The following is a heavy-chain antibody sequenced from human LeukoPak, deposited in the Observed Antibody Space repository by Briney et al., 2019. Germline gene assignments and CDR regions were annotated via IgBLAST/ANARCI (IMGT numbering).Heavy chain of an antibody. J-gene: IGHJ4*02. D-gene: IGHD6-13*01. V-gene: IGHV3-23*01. CDR3: AKDKGKGQQLAPYDY. CDR1: GFTFSSYA. CDR2: ISGSGGST. Sequence: GGSLRLSCAASGFTFSSYAMSWVRQAPGKGLEWVSAISGSGGSTYYADSVKGRSTISRDNSKNTLYLQMNSLRAEDTAVYYCAKDKGKGQQLAPYDYWGQGTLVTVSS.